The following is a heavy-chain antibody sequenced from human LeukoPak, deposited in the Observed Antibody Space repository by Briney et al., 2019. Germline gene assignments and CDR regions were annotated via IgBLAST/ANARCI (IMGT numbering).Heavy chain of an antibody. Sequence: GGSLRLSCAASGFTVSAYAMSWVRQAPGKGPEWVSLIYSDGATRYADSVQGRFTISRDNSKNTLYLQMNNLRVEDTAVYHCVRDRAEGRAWVEFDPWGQGILVTVSS. CDR3: VRDRAEGRAWVEFDP. CDR2: IYSDGAT. V-gene: IGHV3-66*02. CDR1: GFTVSAYA. J-gene: IGHJ5*02.